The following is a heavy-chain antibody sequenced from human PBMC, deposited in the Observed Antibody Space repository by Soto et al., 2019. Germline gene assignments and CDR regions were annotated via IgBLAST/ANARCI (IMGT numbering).Heavy chain of an antibody. Sequence: PRWSLRLSCAASGFTFSSYGMDWVRQAPGKGLEWVAVISHDGSNKYYADSVKGRFTISRDNSKNTLYLQMNSLRDEDTAVYYCAKSSGYDLPHYYYEMDVWGQGTTVTVSS. V-gene: IGHV3-30*18. CDR1: GFTFSSYG. CDR3: AKSSGYDLPHYYYEMDV. D-gene: IGHD5-12*01. CDR2: ISHDGSNK. J-gene: IGHJ6*02.